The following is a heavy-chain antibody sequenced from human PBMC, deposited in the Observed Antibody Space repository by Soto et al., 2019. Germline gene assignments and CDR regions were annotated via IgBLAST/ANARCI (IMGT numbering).Heavy chain of an antibody. J-gene: IGHJ4*02. V-gene: IGHV1-58*01. CDR2: IVVGNSKT. CDR3: VADTLKKEV. CDR1: GFTFTTSA. Sequence: SVKVSCKTSGFTFTTSAVQWVRQARGQRLEWIGWIVVGNSKTNYAQKFQDRVTITRDTSTSTSYLEMSSLTSADTAVYYCVADTLKKEVWGQGTLVTVSS.